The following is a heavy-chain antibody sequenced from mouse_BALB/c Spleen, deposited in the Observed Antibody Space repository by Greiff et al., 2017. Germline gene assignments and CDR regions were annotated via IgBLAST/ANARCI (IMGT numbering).Heavy chain of an antibody. J-gene: IGHJ4*01. CDR3: ARNYYGSSYRFSYAMDY. D-gene: IGHD1-1*01. V-gene: IGHV5-6-5*01. CDR1: GFTFSSYA. Sequence: EVKLMESGGGLVKPGGSLKLSCAASGFTFSSYAMSWVRQTPEKRLEWVASISSGGSTYYPDSVKGRFTISRDNARNILYLQMSSLRSEDTAMYYCARNYYGSSYRFSYAMDYWGQGTSVTVSS. CDR2: ISSGGST.